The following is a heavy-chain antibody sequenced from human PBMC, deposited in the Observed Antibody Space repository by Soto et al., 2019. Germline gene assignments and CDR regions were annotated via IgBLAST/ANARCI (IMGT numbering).Heavy chain of an antibody. CDR1: GGTFSSYA. J-gene: IGHJ4*02. CDR3: ARAQNPAGAVRINLGSFDY. V-gene: IGHV1-69*01. Sequence: QVQLVQSGAEVKKPGSSVKFSCKASGGTFSSYAISWVRQAPGQGIEWMGGIIPIFGTANYAQKFQCRVTTTADESTSTANMERSSLGTEDTAVYYCARAQNPAGAVRINLGSFDYWGQGTLVTVSS. CDR2: IIPIFGTA. D-gene: IGHD6-19*01.